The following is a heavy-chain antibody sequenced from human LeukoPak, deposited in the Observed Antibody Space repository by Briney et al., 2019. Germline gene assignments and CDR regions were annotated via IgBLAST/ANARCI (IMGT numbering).Heavy chain of an antibody. CDR2: IYYSGNT. D-gene: IGHD6-19*01. V-gene: IGHV4-59*01. Sequence: SETLSLTCTVSGGSISNYFWSWIRQAPGKGLEYIGFIYYSGNTNYNPSFKSRVTISVDTSKKQFSLKLSSVTAADTAVYYCARDLTYRSSLRGTFDIWGQGTKVTVSS. CDR3: ARDLTYRSSLRGTFDI. J-gene: IGHJ3*02. CDR1: GGSISNYF.